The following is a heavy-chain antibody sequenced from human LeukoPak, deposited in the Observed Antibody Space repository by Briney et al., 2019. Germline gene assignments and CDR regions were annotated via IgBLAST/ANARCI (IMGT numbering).Heavy chain of an antibody. CDR1: GFTFNSYA. Sequence: GGSLRLSCAASGFTFNSYAIHWVRQAPGKGLEWVAVISYDGSNKYYADSVKGRFTISRDNSKNTLYLQLNSLRPEDTAVYYCARDQLAYSGYDTLFDYWGQGTLVTISS. CDR2: ISYDGSNK. CDR3: ARDQLAYSGYDTLFDY. D-gene: IGHD5-12*01. V-gene: IGHV3-30*04. J-gene: IGHJ4*02.